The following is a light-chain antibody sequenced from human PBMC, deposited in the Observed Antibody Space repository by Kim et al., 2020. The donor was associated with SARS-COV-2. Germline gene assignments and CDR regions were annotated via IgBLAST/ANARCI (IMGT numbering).Light chain of an antibody. CDR3: QVWDSVNDHPYV. CDR1: SVRTKR. Sequence: PGKRARITRGEDSVRTKRVHGEQRKPGRAPVLVLYYDTDRPSGIPVRFPGSSSGNTATLTISRVDAGDEADYYCQVWDSVNDHPYVFGTGTKVTVL. J-gene: IGLJ1*01. V-gene: IGLV3-21*04. CDR2: YDT.